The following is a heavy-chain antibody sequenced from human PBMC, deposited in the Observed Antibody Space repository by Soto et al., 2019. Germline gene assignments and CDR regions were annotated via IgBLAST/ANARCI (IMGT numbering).Heavy chain of an antibody. CDR1: GFTFSNAW. J-gene: IGHJ4*02. CDR3: ESCLYGDYFDY. D-gene: IGHD4-17*01. CDR2: ISSSGSTI. V-gene: IGHV3-11*01. Sequence: GGSLRLSCAASGFTFSNAWMNWVRQAPGKGLEWVSYISSSGSTIYYADSVKGRFTISRDNAKNSLYLQMNSLRAEDTAVYYAESCLYGDYFDYWGQGTLVTVS.